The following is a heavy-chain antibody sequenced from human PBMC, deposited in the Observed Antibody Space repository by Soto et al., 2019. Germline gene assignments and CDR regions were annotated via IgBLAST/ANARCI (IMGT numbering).Heavy chain of an antibody. J-gene: IGHJ4*02. CDR2: IYHSGST. Sequence: SETLSLTCAVSGGSISSGGYSWSWIRQPPGKGLEWIGYIYHSGSTYYNPSLKSRVTISVDRSRNQFSLKLSSVTAADTAVYYCARDRFYIASYGDYFYYWGQGTLVTVSS. CDR1: GGSISSGGYS. V-gene: IGHV4-30-2*01. D-gene: IGHD4-17*01. CDR3: ARDRFYIASYGDYFYY.